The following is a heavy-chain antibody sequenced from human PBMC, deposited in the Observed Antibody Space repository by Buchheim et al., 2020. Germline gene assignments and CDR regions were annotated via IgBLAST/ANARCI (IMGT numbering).Heavy chain of an antibody. CDR3: AGTREGGTDTFDY. V-gene: IGHV4-34*01. CDR1: GGSFSGYY. Sequence: QVQLQQWGAGLLKPSETLSLTCAVYGGSFSGYYWSWIRQPPGKGLEWIGEINHSGSTNYNPSLKSRVTISVDTSKNQFSLKLSSVTAADTAVYYCAGTREGGTDTFDYWGQGTL. D-gene: IGHD1-26*01. CDR2: INHSGST. J-gene: IGHJ4*02.